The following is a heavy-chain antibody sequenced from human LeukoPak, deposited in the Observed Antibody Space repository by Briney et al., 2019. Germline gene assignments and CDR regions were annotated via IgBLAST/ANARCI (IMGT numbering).Heavy chain of an antibody. V-gene: IGHV4-38-2*02. D-gene: IGHD1-14*01. J-gene: IGHJ6*03. Sequence: SETLSLTCTVSGYSISSGYYWGWIRQPPGKGLEWIGSIYHSGSTYYNPSLKSRVTISVDTSKNQFSLKLSSVTAADTAVYYCARVLRPLNRSYYYYYYMDVWGKGTTVTVSS. CDR2: IYHSGST. CDR1: GYSISSGYY. CDR3: ARVLRPLNRSYYYYYYMDV.